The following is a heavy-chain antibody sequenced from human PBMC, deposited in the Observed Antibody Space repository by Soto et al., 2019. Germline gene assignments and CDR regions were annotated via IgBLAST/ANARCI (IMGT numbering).Heavy chain of an antibody. J-gene: IGHJ6*02. Sequence: ASVKASSKASGGTISSYASSWLRQAPGQGLEWMGGIIPIFGTANYAQKFQGRVTITADESTSTAYMELSSLRSEDTAVYYCARVYCSSTSCYDYYYYGMDVWGQGTTVTVSS. CDR2: IIPIFGTA. V-gene: IGHV1-69*13. D-gene: IGHD2-2*01. CDR1: GGTISSYA. CDR3: ARVYCSSTSCYDYYYYGMDV.